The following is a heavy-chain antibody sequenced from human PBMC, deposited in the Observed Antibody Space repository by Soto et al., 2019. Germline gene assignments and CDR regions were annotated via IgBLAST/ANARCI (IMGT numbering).Heavy chain of an antibody. CDR2: IDPSDSYT. CDR3: TRALTTVDTAMDHYYYGMDV. Sequence: GESLKISCKGSGYSFTGYWISWVRQMPGKGLEWMGRIDPSDSYTNYSPSFQGHVTISADKSISTAYLQMNSLKTEDTAVYYCTRALTTVDTAMDHYYYGMDVWGQGTTVTVSS. J-gene: IGHJ6*02. CDR1: GYSFTGYW. V-gene: IGHV5-10-1*01. D-gene: IGHD5-18*01.